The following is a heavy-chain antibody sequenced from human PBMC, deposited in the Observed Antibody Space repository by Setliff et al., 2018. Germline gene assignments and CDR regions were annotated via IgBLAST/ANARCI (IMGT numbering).Heavy chain of an antibody. Sequence: RASVKVSCKASGYTLSNSILSWVRQAPGQGLEWVGWISAYNGKTYSAQKFQDRVTLTTHTSTNIGYLELRDLRSDDTAVYYCLRLVRYCTKIACQATSGDEVWGLGTLVTVSS. CDR3: LRLVRYCTKIACQATSGDEV. J-gene: IGHJ4*02. V-gene: IGHV1-18*01. CDR1: GYTLSNSI. CDR2: ISAYNGKT. D-gene: IGHD2-8*01.